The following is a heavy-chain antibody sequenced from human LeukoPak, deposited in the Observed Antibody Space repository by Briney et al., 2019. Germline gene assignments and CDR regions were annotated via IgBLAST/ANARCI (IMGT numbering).Heavy chain of an antibody. J-gene: IGHJ2*01. CDR3: ARLTTNDWYFDL. V-gene: IGHV4-30-2*01. D-gene: IGHD2/OR15-2a*01. CDR1: GGSISSGDYY. CDR2: IYHSGST. Sequence: SETLSLTCTVSGGSISSGDYYWSWIRQPPGKGLEWIGYIYHSGSTYYNPSLKSRVTISVDRSKNQFSLNLSSVTAADTAVYYCARLTTNDWYFDLWGRGTLVTVSS.